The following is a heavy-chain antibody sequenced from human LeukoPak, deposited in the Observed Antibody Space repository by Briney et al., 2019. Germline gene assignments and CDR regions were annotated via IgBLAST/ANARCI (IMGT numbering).Heavy chain of an antibody. D-gene: IGHD3-3*01. V-gene: IGHV1-46*01. CDR1: GYTFSSYY. CDR3: ARDGARSDFDY. CDR2: INPSGGST. Sequence: GASVKVSCKASGYTFSSYYIYWVRQAPGQGLEWVGGINPSGGSTIYAQKFQGRVTMTRDTPTSTVYMELSSLRSEDTAVYYCARDGARSDFDYWGQGTLVTVSS. J-gene: IGHJ4*02.